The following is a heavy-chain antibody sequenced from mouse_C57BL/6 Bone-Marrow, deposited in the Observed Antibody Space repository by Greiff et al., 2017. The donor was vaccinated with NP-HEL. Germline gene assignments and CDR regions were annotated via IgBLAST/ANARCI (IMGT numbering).Heavy chain of an antibody. D-gene: IGHD1-1*01. Sequence: VQLKESGGGLVQPGGSLKLSCAASGFTFSDYGMAWVRQAPRKGPEWVAFISNLAYSIYYADTVTGRFTISRENAKNTLYLEMSSLRSEDTAMYYCARRGYGSSYVGYFDVWGTGTTVTVSS. CDR3: ARRGYGSSYVGYFDV. CDR2: ISNLAYSI. V-gene: IGHV5-15*01. J-gene: IGHJ1*03. CDR1: GFTFSDYG.